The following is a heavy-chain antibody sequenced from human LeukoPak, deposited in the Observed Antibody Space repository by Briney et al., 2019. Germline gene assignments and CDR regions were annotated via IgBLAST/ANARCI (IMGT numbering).Heavy chain of an antibody. V-gene: IGHV1-2*06. Sequence: ASVRVSCKASGYTFTGYYMHWVRQAPGQGLEWLGRINPKTGGSNYAQNFQGRVTMTSDTSTTTAYMELSSLNSDDTAVYYCATLVSGINYWGQGTLVSVSS. D-gene: IGHD1-20*01. CDR1: GYTFTGYY. J-gene: IGHJ4*02. CDR3: ATLVSGINY. CDR2: INPKTGGS.